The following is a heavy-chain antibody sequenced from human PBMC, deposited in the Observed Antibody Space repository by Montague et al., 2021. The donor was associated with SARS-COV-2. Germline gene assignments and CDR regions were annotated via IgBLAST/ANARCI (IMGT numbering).Heavy chain of an antibody. CDR2: IYYSGST. CDR1: GGSISSSSYY. J-gene: IGHJ5*02. D-gene: IGHD1-26*01. V-gene: IGHV4-39*01. CDR3: ARQGSGSYYNRFDP. Sequence: SETLSLTCTVSGGSISSSSYYWGWIRQPPGKGLEWIGSIYYSGSTYYNPSLKSRVTISVDTSKNQFSLKLSSVTAADTAVYYCARQGSGSYYNRFDPWGQGTLVTVSS.